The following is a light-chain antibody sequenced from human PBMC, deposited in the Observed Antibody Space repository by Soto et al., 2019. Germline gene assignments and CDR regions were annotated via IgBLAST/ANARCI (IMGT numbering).Light chain of an antibody. CDR1: QSVSSS. Sequence: EIVLTQSPATLSLSPGERATLSCRASQSVSSSLAWYQQKPGKAPRLLIYDASNRATGIPARFSGSGSGTDVTLTISSLEPEDFAVYYCQQRSNWPPYTFGQGTKLEIK. V-gene: IGKV3-11*01. J-gene: IGKJ2*01. CDR2: DAS. CDR3: QQRSNWPPYT.